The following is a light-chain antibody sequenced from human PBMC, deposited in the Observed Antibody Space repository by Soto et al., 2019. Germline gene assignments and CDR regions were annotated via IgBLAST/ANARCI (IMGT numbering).Light chain of an antibody. CDR2: WAS. Sequence: DIVMTQSPDSLAVSLGERATISCKSSQSLLYRYNNKNYLAWYQQKPGQSPKLLLYWASTRESGVPDRFSGSGSGTDFTLSISSLQAEDVAVYFCQQYYSTPRTWTFGQGTKVEIK. V-gene: IGKV4-1*01. CDR3: QQYYSTPRTWT. CDR1: QSLLYRYNNKNY. J-gene: IGKJ1*01.